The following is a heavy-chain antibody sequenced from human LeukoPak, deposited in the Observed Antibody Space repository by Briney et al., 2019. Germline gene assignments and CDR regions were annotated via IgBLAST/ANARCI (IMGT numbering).Heavy chain of an antibody. J-gene: IGHJ4*02. Sequence: GASVKVSCKVSGYTLTELSMHWLRQAPGKGLEGMGGFDPEDGETIYAQKFQGRVTMTEDTSTDTAYMELSSLRSEDTAVYYCATSSNYGDYEAFDYWGQGTLVTVSS. V-gene: IGHV1-24*01. CDR2: FDPEDGET. CDR3: ATSSNYGDYEAFDY. D-gene: IGHD4-17*01. CDR1: GYTLTELS.